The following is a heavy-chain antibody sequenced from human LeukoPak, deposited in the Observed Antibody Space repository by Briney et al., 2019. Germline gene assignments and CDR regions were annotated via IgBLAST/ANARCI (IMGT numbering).Heavy chain of an antibody. CDR2: IYYSGST. J-gene: IGHJ4*02. Sequence: PSETLSLTCTVSGGSISSYYWSWIRQPPGKGLEWIGYIYYSGSTNYNPSLKSRVTISVDTSKNQFSLKLSSVTAADTAVYYCARSILDGGYSYGYYFDYWGQGTLVTVSS. CDR1: GGSISSYY. V-gene: IGHV4-59*08. D-gene: IGHD5-18*01. CDR3: ARSILDGGYSYGYYFDY.